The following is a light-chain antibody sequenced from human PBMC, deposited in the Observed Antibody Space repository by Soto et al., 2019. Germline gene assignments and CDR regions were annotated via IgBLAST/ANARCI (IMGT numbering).Light chain of an antibody. J-gene: IGKJ2*01. CDR1: QSVTSSY. V-gene: IGKV3-20*01. Sequence: EIVLTQSPGTLSLSPGERAALSCRASQSVTSSYLAWYQQKPGQAPRLLMYDASRRATGIPDRFSGSGSGTDFSLTISRLEPEDFAVYYCQQYGTSAVTFGQGTKLEIK. CDR3: QQYGTSAVT. CDR2: DAS.